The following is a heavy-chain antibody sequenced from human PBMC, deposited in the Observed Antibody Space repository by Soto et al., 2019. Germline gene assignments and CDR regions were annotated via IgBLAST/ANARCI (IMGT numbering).Heavy chain of an antibody. D-gene: IGHD4-17*01. J-gene: IGHJ4*02. CDR2: STPSGGTT. CDR1: GYTFTSYN. CDR3: FRGGYSDYGKEGRY. V-gene: IGHV1-46*01. Sequence: QVQLVQSGAEVEKPGASVKVSCKASGYTFTSYNVHWVRQAPGQGLEWMAISTPSGGTTTYAQKLQARGTVTRETSTRTVYLELSSLTSEDTAVYYCFRGGYSDYGKEGRYWGQGTLVTVSS.